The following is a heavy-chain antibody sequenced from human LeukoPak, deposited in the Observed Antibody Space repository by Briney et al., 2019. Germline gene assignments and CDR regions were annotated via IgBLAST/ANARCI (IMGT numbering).Heavy chain of an antibody. J-gene: IGHJ4*02. V-gene: IGHV3-48*03. Sequence: PGGSLRLSCAASGFTFSSYEMNWVRQAPGKGLEWVSYIGSSGTTIYYADPVKGRFTISRDNAKNSLYLQMNSLRAEDTAVYYCAREEGGNYFDAWGQGTLVTVSS. D-gene: IGHD1-26*01. CDR1: GFTFSSYE. CDR2: IGSSGTTI. CDR3: AREEGGNYFDA.